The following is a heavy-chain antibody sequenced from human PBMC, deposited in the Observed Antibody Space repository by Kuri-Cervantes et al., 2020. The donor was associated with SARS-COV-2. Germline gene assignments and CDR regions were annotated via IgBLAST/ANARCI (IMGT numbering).Heavy chain of an antibody. J-gene: IGHJ3*02. CDR3: ARGRPAYYDFWSGYRAQGNYYDSSGYYYVSDAFDI. CDR2: IYYSGST. CDR1: GGSISSYY. V-gene: IGHV4-39*07. Sequence: GSLRLSCTVSGGSISSYYWGWIRQPPGKGLEWIGSIYYSGSTYYNPSLKSRVTISVDTSKNQFSLKLSSVTAADTAVYYCARGRPAYYDFWSGYRAQGNYYDSSGYYYVSDAFDIWGQGTMVTVSS. D-gene: IGHD3-22*01.